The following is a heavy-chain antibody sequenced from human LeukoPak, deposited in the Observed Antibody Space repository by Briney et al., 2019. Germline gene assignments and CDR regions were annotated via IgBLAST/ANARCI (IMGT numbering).Heavy chain of an antibody. CDR3: ARDNPLPFDP. J-gene: IGHJ5*02. V-gene: IGHV4-39*06. CDR1: GDSVSSNIYY. CDR2: IFYGGDT. Sequence: PSETLSLTCTVSGDSVSSNIYYWAWIRQPPGKGLEWIGSIFYGGDTYYNPSLKSRVSISVDTSKNQFTLRLNSMTAADTAVYYCARDNPLPFDPWGQGALVTVSS.